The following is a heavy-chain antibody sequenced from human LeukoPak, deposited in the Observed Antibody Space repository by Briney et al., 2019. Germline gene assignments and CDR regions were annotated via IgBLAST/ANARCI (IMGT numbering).Heavy chain of an antibody. Sequence: GGSLRLSCAASEFTFSSYVMHWVRRTPGKGLVWVSRISHDGIISYADSVKGRFTISRDNAKNTLILQMNSLRVEDTAVYYCARDWVYKIDYWGRGTLVTVSS. V-gene: IGHV3-74*01. CDR2: ISHDGII. J-gene: IGHJ4*02. CDR1: EFTFSSYV. CDR3: ARDWVYKIDY. D-gene: IGHD5-24*01.